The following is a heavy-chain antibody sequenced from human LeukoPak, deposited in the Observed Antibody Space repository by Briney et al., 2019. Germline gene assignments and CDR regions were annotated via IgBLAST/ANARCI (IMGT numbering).Heavy chain of an antibody. CDR3: ARSISIIVGATEDY. V-gene: IGHV1-18*01. CDR2: ISAYNGNT. J-gene: IGHJ4*02. D-gene: IGHD1-26*01. CDR1: GYTFTSYG. Sequence: ASVKVSCKASGYTFTSYGISWVRQAPGQGLEWMGWISAYNGNTNYAQKLQGRVTMTTDTSTSPAYMELRSGRSDDTAVYYCARSISIIVGATEDYWGQGTLVTVSS.